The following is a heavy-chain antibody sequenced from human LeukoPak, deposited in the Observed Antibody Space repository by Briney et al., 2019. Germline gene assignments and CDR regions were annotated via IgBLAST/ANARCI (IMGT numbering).Heavy chain of an antibody. CDR1: GGSISSYY. J-gene: IGHJ2*01. V-gene: IGHV4-39*07. Sequence: SETLSLTCTVSGGSISSYYWSWIRQPPGKGLEWIGSIYYSGSTYYNPSLKSRVTISVDTSKNQFSLKLSSVTAADTAVYYCARVPGSSGWYRLWYFDLWGRGTLVTVSS. CDR2: IYYSGST. CDR3: ARVPGSSGWYRLWYFDL. D-gene: IGHD6-19*01.